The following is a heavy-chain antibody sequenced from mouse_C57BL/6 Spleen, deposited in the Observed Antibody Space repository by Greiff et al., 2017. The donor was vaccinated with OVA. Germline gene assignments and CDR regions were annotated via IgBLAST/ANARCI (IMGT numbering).Heavy chain of an antibody. V-gene: IGHV1-59*01. Sequence: VQLQQPGAELVRPGTSVKLSCKASGYTFTSYWMHWVKQRPGQGLEWIGVIDPSDSYTNYNQKFKGKATLTVDTSSSTAYMQLSSLTSEDSAVYYCARGTLYGSSSAWFAYWGQGTLVTVSA. CDR1: GYTFTSYW. CDR3: ARGTLYGSSSAWFAY. J-gene: IGHJ3*01. D-gene: IGHD1-1*01. CDR2: IDPSDSYT.